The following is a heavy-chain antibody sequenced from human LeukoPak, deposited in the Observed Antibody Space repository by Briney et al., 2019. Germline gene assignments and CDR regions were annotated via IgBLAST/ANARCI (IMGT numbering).Heavy chain of an antibody. V-gene: IGHV4-34*01. CDR3: ARGYDSSGYW. Sequence: PSETLSLTCAVYGGSFSGYYWSWIRQPPGKGLEWIGEINHSGSTNYNPSLKSRVTISVDTSKNQFSLKLSSVTAADTAVYYCARGYDSSGYWWGQGTLVTVSS. J-gene: IGHJ4*02. CDR1: GGSFSGYY. D-gene: IGHD3-22*01. CDR2: INHSGST.